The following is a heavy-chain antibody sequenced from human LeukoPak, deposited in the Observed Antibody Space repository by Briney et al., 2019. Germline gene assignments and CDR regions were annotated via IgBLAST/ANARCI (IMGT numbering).Heavy chain of an antibody. J-gene: IGHJ4*02. Sequence: SETLSLTCTVSGGSISSYYWSWIRQPPGKGLEWIGYIYYSGSTNYNPSLKSRVTISVDTSKDQFSLKLSSVTAADTAVYYCASSLLRKSRLEAGDYFDYWGQGTLVTVSS. D-gene: IGHD3-22*01. CDR2: IYYSGST. V-gene: IGHV4-59*08. CDR1: GGSISSYY. CDR3: ASSLLRKSRLEAGDYFDY.